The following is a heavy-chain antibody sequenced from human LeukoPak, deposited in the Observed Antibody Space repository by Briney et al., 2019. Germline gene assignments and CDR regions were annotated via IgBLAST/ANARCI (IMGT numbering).Heavy chain of an antibody. J-gene: IGHJ4*02. CDR2: ISAYNGNT. V-gene: IGHV1-18*01. CDR1: GYTFTSYG. Sequence: ASVKVSCKASGYTFTSYGISWVRQAPGQGLEWMGWISAYNGNTNYAQKLQGRVTMTTDTSTSTAYMELRSLRSDDTAVYYCARVESTYYYGSGSYLWGQGTTVTVSS. D-gene: IGHD3-10*01. CDR3: ARVESTYYYGSGSYL.